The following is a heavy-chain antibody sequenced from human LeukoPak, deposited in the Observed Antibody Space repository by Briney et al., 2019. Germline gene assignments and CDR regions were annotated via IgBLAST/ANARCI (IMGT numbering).Heavy chain of an antibody. J-gene: IGHJ4*02. D-gene: IGHD3-3*01. CDR3: AKVNDFWSGPPDY. Sequence: GGSLRLSCAASGFTVSSNYMSWVRQAPGKGLEWVSVIYSGGSTYYTDSVKGRFTISRHNSQNTLYLQMNSLRAEDTAVYYCAKVNDFWSGPPDYWGQGTLVTVSS. V-gene: IGHV3-53*01. CDR2: IYSGGST. CDR1: GFTVSSNY.